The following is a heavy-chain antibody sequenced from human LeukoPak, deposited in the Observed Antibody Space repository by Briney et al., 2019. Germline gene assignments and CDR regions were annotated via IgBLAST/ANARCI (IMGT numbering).Heavy chain of an antibody. Sequence: TSSETLSLTCAVYGGSFSGYYWSWIRQPPGKGLEWIGEINHSGSTNHNPSLKSRVTISVDTSKNQFSLKLSSVTAADTAVYYCARAPGVAAAGNDYWGQGTLVTVSS. J-gene: IGHJ4*02. CDR3: ARAPGVAAAGNDY. D-gene: IGHD6-13*01. V-gene: IGHV4-34*01. CDR2: INHSGST. CDR1: GGSFSGYY.